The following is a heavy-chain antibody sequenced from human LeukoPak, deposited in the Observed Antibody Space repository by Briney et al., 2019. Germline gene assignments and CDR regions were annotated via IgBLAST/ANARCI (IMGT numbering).Heavy chain of an antibody. V-gene: IGHV1-69*05. J-gene: IGHJ4*02. CDR3: ARDSRIAVAGPLDY. CDR2: IIPIFGTA. CDR1: GGTFSSYA. Sequence: SVTVSCKASGGTFSSYAISWVRQAPGQGLEWMGGIIPIFGTANYAQKFQGRVTITTDESTSTAYMELSSLRSEDTAVYYCARDSRIAVAGPLDYWGQGTLVTVSS. D-gene: IGHD6-19*01.